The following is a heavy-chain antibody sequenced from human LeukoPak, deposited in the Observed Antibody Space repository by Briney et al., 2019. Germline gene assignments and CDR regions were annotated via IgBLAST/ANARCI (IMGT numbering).Heavy chain of an antibody. CDR1: GGSISSYY. CDR3: ARGDFCSGGSCLLY. D-gene: IGHD2-15*01. J-gene: IGHJ4*02. Sequence: SETLSLTCTVSGGSISSYYWSWIRQPPGKGLEWIGYIYYSGSTNYNPSLKSRVTISVDTSKNQSSLKLSSVTAADTAVYYCARGDFCSGGSCLLYWGQGTLVTVSS. CDR2: IYYSGST. V-gene: IGHV4-59*01.